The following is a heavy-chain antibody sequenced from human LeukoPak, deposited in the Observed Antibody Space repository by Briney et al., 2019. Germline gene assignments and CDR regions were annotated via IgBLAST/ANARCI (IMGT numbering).Heavy chain of an antibody. J-gene: IGHJ5*02. CDR2: IHYSGST. D-gene: IGHD5-12*01. CDR1: PASISSYY. V-gene: IGHV4-59*01. Sequence: PSETLSLTCSVSPASISSYYWSWIRQPPGKALEWIGYIHYSGSTNYNPSLKSRVTISVDTSKLQFSLKLTSVNTADTAVYYCARATISGYDWFDPWGQGTLVTVSS. CDR3: ARATISGYDWFDP.